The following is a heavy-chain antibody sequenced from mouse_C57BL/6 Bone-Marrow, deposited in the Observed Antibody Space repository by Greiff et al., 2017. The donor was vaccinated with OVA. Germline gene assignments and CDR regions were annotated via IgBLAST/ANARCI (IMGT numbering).Heavy chain of an antibody. V-gene: IGHV5-9-1*02. CDR1: GFTFSSYA. CDR3: TRTHYYGSIYYARDY. Sequence: EVHLVESGEGLVKPGGSLKLSCAASGFTFSSYAMSWVRQTPEKRLEWVAYISSGGDYIYYADTVKGRFTISRDNARNTLYLQMSSLKSEDTAMYYCTRTHYYGSIYYARDYWGQGTSVTVSS. D-gene: IGHD1-1*01. CDR2: ISSGGDYI. J-gene: IGHJ4*01.